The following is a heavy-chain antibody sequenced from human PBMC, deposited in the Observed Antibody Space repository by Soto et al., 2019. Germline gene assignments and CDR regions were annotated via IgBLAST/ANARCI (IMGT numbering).Heavy chain of an antibody. CDR3: AKEAILTVYSILDYDAFYI. J-gene: IGHJ3*02. CDR1: GFTFNTYG. D-gene: IGHD2-8*02. V-gene: IGHV3-30*18. CDR2: ILHDGSRI. Sequence: QVQLVESGGGVVQPGRSLRLSCTASGFTFNTYGMHWVRQAPGKGLEWVEFILHDGSRIFYADSVEGRFTISRDNSKNTLFLHMSSLRPDDTAVYYCAKEAILTVYSILDYDAFYIWGQGTRVTVSS.